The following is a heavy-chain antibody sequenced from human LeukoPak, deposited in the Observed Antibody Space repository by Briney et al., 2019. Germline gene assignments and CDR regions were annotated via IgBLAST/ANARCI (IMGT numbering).Heavy chain of an antibody. J-gene: IGHJ3*02. CDR3: ATVWPYGSGSLDAFDI. CDR2: VDPEDGET. V-gene: IGHV1-69-2*01. CDR1: GYTFTDYY. Sequence: ASVKVSCKASGYTFTDYYMHWVQQAPGKGLEWMGRVDPEDGETIYAEKFQGRVTITADTSTDTAYMELSSLRSENTAVYYCATVWPYGSGSLDAFDIWGQGTMVTVSS. D-gene: IGHD3-10*01.